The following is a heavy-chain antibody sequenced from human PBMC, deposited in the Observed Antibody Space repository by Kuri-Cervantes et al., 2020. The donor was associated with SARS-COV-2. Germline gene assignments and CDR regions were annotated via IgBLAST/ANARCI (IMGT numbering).Heavy chain of an antibody. CDR3: AKCSPNIVVVPAATDFDY. D-gene: IGHD2-2*01. CDR1: GFTFSNAW. J-gene: IGHJ4*02. Sequence: GGSLRLSCAASGFTFSNAWMSWVRQAPGKGLEWVSAISGSGGSTYYADSVKGRFTISRDNSKNTLYLQMNSLRAEDTAVYYCAKCSPNIVVVPAATDFDYWGQGTLVTVSS. V-gene: IGHV3-23*01. CDR2: ISGSGGST.